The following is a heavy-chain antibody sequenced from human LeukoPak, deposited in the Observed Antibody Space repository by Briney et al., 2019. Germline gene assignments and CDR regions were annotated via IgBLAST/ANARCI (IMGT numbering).Heavy chain of an antibody. CDR1: GYTLTELS. CDR2: FDPEDGET. Sequence: GASVKVSCKVSGYTLTELSMHWVRQAPGKGLEWMGGFDPEDGETIYAQKFQGRVTMTRDTSTSTVYMELSSLRSEDTAVYYCARGQQLADWYFDLWGRGTLVTVSS. D-gene: IGHD6-13*01. V-gene: IGHV1-24*01. J-gene: IGHJ2*01. CDR3: ARGQQLADWYFDL.